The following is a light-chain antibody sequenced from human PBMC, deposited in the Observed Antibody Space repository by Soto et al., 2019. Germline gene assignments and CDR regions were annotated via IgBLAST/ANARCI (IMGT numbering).Light chain of an antibody. Sequence: QSALTQPASVSGSPGQSITISCTGTSSDVGGYNYVSWYQQHPGKAPKLMIYDVSNRPSGVSNRFSGSKSGNTASLTISGLQAEDEADYYCSSYTSSYFGTGTKVTVL. J-gene: IGLJ1*01. CDR1: SSDVGGYNY. CDR3: SSYTSSY. CDR2: DVS. V-gene: IGLV2-14*01.